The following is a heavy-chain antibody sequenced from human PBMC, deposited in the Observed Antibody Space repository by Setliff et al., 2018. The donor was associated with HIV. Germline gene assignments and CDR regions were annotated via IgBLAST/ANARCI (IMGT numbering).Heavy chain of an antibody. CDR2: MNPNSGDT. Sequence: GASVKVSCKASGYTFTGYYMHWVRQAPGQGLEWMGWMNPNSGDTGYAQKFQGRVTMTRNTSISTAFMELSSLRSEDTAVYYCASPSRDISSAYASDIWGQGTMVTVSS. D-gene: IGHD3-22*01. V-gene: IGHV1-8*02. CDR1: GYTFTGYY. J-gene: IGHJ3*02. CDR3: ASPSRDISSAYASDI.